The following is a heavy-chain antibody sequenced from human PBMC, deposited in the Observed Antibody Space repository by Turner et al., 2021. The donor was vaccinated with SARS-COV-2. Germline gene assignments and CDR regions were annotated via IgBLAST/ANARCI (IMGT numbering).Heavy chain of an antibody. CDR2: MYYSGST. Sequence: QLQLQESGPGLVKPSETLSLTCTASGGSISSSSYYWGWIRQPPGKGLEWIGSMYYSGSTYYNPSLKSRVTISVDTSKNQFSLKLSSVTAADTAVYYCARRSSRLGNWYFDLWGRGTLVTVSS. D-gene: IGHD2-15*01. CDR3: ARRSSRLGNWYFDL. J-gene: IGHJ2*01. V-gene: IGHV4-39*01. CDR1: GGSISSSSYY.